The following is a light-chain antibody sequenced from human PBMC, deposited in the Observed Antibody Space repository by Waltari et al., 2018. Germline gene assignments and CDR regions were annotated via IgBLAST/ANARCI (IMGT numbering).Light chain of an antibody. J-gene: IGKJ4*01. CDR2: HAS. CDR1: QSIATD. CDR3: QQYNRWPPIT. Sequence: EVVMTQSPATLSLSPGERATISCRASQSIATDLAWYQHKPGQAPRLLIYHASTRATAIPTRFRGSGSGTDFTLTISGLQSEDSAVYYCQQYNRWPPITFGGGTKVEI. V-gene: IGKV3D-15*01.